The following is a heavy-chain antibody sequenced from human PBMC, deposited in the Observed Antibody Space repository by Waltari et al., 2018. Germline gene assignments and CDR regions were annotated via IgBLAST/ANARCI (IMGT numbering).Heavy chain of an antibody. V-gene: IGHV3-48*04. CDR1: GFTFSSYS. CDR2: ISSSSSTI. Sequence: EVQLVESGGGLVQPGGSLRLSCAASGFTFSSYSMHWVRQAPGKGLEWVSYISSSSSTIYYADSVKGRFTISRDNAKNSLYLQMNSLRAEDTAVYYCARDSPIVAAAGVFDYWGQGTLVTVSS. CDR3: ARDSPIVAAAGVFDY. J-gene: IGHJ4*02. D-gene: IGHD6-13*01.